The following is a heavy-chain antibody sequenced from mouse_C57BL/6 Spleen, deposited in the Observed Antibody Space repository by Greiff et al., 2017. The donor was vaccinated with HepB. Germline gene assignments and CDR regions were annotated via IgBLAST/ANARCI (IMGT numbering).Heavy chain of an antibody. CDR3: TTAQATDFDY. Sequence: EVQLVESGAELVRPGASVKLSCTASGFNIKDDYMHWVKQRPEQGLEWIGWIDPENGDTEYASKFQGKATITADTSSNTAYLQLSSLTSEDTAVYYCTTAQATDFDYWGQGTTLTVSS. V-gene: IGHV14-4*01. D-gene: IGHD3-2*02. CDR1: GFNIKDDY. J-gene: IGHJ2*01. CDR2: IDPENGDT.